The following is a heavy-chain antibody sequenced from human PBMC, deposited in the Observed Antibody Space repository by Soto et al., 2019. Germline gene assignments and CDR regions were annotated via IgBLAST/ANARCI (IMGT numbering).Heavy chain of an antibody. CDR1: GYIFTSFG. Sequence: ASVKVSCKASGYIFTSFGISWVRQAPGQGLEWMGWISGFNGNTNYARKVQGRVTMTTAKSANTAYMELRSLTSDDTAVYYCARGPRYCSSSLCFAGVTWFDPWGQGTPVTVSS. CDR2: ISGFNGNT. CDR3: ARGPRYCSSSLCFAGVTWFDP. J-gene: IGHJ5*02. D-gene: IGHD2-2*01. V-gene: IGHV1-18*04.